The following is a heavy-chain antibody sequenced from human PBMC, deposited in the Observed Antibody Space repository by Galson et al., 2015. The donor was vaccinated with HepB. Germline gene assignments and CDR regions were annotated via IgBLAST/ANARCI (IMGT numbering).Heavy chain of an antibody. D-gene: IGHD3-10*01. V-gene: IGHV3-7*01. CDR3: ARVFFGSERYSAYWYFDL. CDR1: GFTFSNHW. J-gene: IGHJ2*01. Sequence: SLRLSCASSGFTFSNHWMSWVRQAPGKRPEWVANLDQYGSVMYYVDSVKGRFTISRDNAKNSLYLQMNSLRDEDTAVYYCARVFFGSERYSAYWYFDLWGRGTLVTVSS. CDR2: LDQYGSVM.